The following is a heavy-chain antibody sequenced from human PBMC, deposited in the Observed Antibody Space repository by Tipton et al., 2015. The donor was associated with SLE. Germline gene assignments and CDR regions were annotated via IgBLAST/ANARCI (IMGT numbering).Heavy chain of an antibody. CDR2: IKQDGSEK. J-gene: IGHJ6*03. D-gene: IGHD2-15*01. V-gene: IGHV3-7*03. Sequence: GSLRLSCAASGFTFSSYWMSWVRQAPGKGLEWVANIKQDGSEKHYVDSVKGRFTISRDNAKNSLYLQMNSLRAEDTAVYYCARGEYCSGGKCYSYYYYMDVWGKGTTVTVSS. CDR1: GFTFSSYW. CDR3: ARGEYCSGGKCYSYYYYMDV.